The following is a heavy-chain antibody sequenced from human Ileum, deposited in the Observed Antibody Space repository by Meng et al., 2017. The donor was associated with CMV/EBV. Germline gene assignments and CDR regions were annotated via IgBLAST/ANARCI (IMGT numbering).Heavy chain of an antibody. V-gene: IGHV4-34*01. CDR1: GGSFNDYY. CDR2: IYHSGST. J-gene: IGHJ4*02. Sequence: QGEQQQLGAGLLKASEALTLTCAVYGGSFNDYYWSWIRQSPGKGLEWIGEIYHSGSTNYNPSFKSRVSISVDTSKTQFSLKMYSVTAADTALYYCARTQVVRVFDFWGQGTLVTVSS. D-gene: IGHD2-21*01. CDR3: ARTQVVRVFDF.